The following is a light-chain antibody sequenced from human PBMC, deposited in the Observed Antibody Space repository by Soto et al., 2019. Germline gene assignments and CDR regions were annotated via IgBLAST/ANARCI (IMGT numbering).Light chain of an antibody. CDR1: QSVSSN. CDR3: QQYGSSPGT. CDR2: DAS. Sequence: EIVMTQSPATLSVSTGERATLSCSASQSVSSNLAWYQQKLAQAPRLLIYDASSRATGIPDRFSGSGSGTGFTLTISRLEPEDFAVYYCQQYGSSPGTFGQGTKVDIK. V-gene: IGKV3-20*01. J-gene: IGKJ1*01.